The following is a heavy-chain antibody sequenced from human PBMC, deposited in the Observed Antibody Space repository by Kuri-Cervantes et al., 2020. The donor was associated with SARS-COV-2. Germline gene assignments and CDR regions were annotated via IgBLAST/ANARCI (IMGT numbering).Heavy chain of an antibody. V-gene: IGHV3-15*01. J-gene: IGHJ6*03. CDR2: IKSKTDGGTT. D-gene: IGHD1-7*01. CDR3: TTEELHYYYYYMDV. CDR1: GFTFSNAW. Sequence: GESLKISCAASGFTFSNAWMSWVRQAPGKGLGWVGRIKSKTDGGTTDYAAPVKGRFTISRDDSKNTLYLQMNSLKTEDTAVYYCTTEELHYYYYYMDVWGKGTTVTVSS.